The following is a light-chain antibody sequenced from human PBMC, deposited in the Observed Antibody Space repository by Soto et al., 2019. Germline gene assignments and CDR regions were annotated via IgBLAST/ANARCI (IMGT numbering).Light chain of an antibody. V-gene: IGLV2-14*01. Sequence: QSALAQPASVSGSPGQSITISCTGTSSDVGGYNYVSWYQQHPGKAPKLMIYEVSNRPSGVSNRFSGSKSVNTASLTISGLQAEDEADYYCSSYTSSSLWVFGGGTQLTVL. CDR2: EVS. CDR3: SSYTSSSLWV. CDR1: SSDVGGYNY. J-gene: IGLJ3*02.